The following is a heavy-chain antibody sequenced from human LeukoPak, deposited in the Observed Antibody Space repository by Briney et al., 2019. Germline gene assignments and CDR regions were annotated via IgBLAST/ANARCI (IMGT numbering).Heavy chain of an antibody. D-gene: IGHD6-13*01. CDR3: ARDFAAAGTWGH. CDR2: ISAYNGNT. J-gene: IGHJ4*02. CDR1: GYTFTNYG. Sequence: ASVKVSCKASGYTFTNYGISWVRQAPGQGLEWMGWISAYNGNTKYTQTLQGRVTMTTDTSTSTAYMELRSLRSDDTAVYYCARDFAAAGTWGHWGQGTLVIVSP. V-gene: IGHV1-18*01.